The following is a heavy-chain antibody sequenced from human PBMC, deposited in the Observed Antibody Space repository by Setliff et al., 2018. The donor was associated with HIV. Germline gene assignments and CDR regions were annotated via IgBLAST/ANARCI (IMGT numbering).Heavy chain of an antibody. V-gene: IGHV4-59*08. Sequence: SETLSLTCTVSGGSISSHYWNWIRQPPGKGLEWIGYIYNSGTTNYNPSLRSRVATSVDTSKNQFSLKLNSVTAADTAVYYCASSSSWSTFDYWGQGILVTVSS. CDR2: IYNSGTT. CDR3: ASSSSWSTFDY. D-gene: IGHD6-13*01. CDR1: GGSISSHY. J-gene: IGHJ4*02.